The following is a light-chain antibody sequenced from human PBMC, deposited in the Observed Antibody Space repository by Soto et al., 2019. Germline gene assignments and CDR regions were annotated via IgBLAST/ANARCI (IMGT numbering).Light chain of an antibody. CDR1: QDISSS. CDR3: QQVKSYPST. Sequence: AIQLTQSPSSLSASVGDRVTITCRASQDISSSLAWYQQKPGKAPKLLIYAASILQGGVPSGFSGSGFGTDFTLTISSLRAEDFATYFCQQVKSYPSTFGGGTKVDIK. V-gene: IGKV1-13*02. J-gene: IGKJ4*01. CDR2: AAS.